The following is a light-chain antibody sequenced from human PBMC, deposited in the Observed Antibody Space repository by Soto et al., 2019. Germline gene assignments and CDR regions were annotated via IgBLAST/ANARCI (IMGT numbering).Light chain of an antibody. CDR3: AAWDDSLNGWV. CDR1: SSNIGSNP. J-gene: IGLJ3*02. V-gene: IGLV1-44*01. CDR2: SNN. Sequence: QSVLTQPPSASGTPGQRVTISCSGTSSNIGSNPVNWYQQLPGTAPKLLIYSNNHRPSGVPARFSGSKSGTSASLAISGLQSEDETDYYCAAWDDSLNGWVFGGGTKVTVL.